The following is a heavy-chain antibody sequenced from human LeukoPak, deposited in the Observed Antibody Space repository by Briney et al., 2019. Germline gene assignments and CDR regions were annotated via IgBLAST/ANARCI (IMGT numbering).Heavy chain of an antibody. CDR3: AQRETDYYGSGSYYGY. J-gene: IGHJ4*02. Sequence: SETLSLTCTVSGGSISSYYWSWIRQPPGKGLEWIGYIYYSGSTNYNPSLKSRVTISVDTSKNQFSLKLSSVTAADTAVYYCAQRETDYYGSGSYYGYWGQGTLVTVSS. CDR1: GGSISSYY. V-gene: IGHV4-59*01. CDR2: IYYSGST. D-gene: IGHD3-10*01.